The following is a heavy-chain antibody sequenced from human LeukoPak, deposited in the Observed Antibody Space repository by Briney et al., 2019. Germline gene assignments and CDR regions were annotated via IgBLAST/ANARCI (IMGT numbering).Heavy chain of an antibody. Sequence: GSLRLSCAASGFTFSSYAMSWVRQAPGKGLEWVSAISGSGGSTYYADSVKGRFTISRDNSKNTLYLQMNSLRADDTAVYYCAKEPGSSWPNYYGMDVWGQGTTVTVSS. CDR3: AKEPGSSWPNYYGMDV. CDR1: GFTFSSYA. V-gene: IGHV3-23*01. D-gene: IGHD6-13*01. J-gene: IGHJ6*02. CDR2: ISGSGGST.